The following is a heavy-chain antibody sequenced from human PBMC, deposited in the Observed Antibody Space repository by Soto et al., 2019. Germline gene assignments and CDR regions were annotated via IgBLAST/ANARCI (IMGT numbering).Heavy chain of an antibody. CDR1: GFSLSNARMS. Sequence: QVTLKESGPVLVKPTETLTLTCTVSGFSLSNARMSVSWIRQPPGKALEWLAHIFSNDAKSYSASLKNRLTISKDTSKSQVVLTMTKMDPVDTATYYCARTRGWGWLGPNDYWGQGTLVTVSS. D-gene: IGHD3-10*01. CDR2: IFSNDAK. V-gene: IGHV2-26*01. J-gene: IGHJ4*02. CDR3: ARTRGWGWLGPNDY.